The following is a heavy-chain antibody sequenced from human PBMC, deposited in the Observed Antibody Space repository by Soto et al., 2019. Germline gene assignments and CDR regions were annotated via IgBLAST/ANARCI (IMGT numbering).Heavy chain of an antibody. D-gene: IGHD6-19*01. CDR3: ASQASGWYPDY. CDR1: GGSISSGGYY. V-gene: IGHV4-31*03. J-gene: IGHJ4*02. Sequence: QVQLQESGPGLVKPSQTLSLTCTVSGGSISSGGYYWSWLRQHPGKGLEWIGYIFDSGTTYYNPSLTSRVTISVAPSKSQFSLRLTSVTATDTAVYYCASQASGWYPDYWGQGTLVTVSS. CDR2: IFDSGTT.